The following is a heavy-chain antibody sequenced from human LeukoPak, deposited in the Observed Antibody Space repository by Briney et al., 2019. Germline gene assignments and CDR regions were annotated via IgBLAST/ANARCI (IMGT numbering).Heavy chain of an antibody. J-gene: IGHJ5*02. D-gene: IGHD6-6*01. CDR3: ATGLVGQNWFDP. CDR2: INAGNGNT. V-gene: IGHV1-3*03. Sequence: ASVKVSCKASGYTFTSYAMHWVRQAPGQRLEWMGWINAGNGNTKYSQEFQGRVTITRDTSASTAYMELSSLRSEDMAVYYCATGLVGQNWFDPWGQGTLVTVSS. CDR1: GYTFTSYA.